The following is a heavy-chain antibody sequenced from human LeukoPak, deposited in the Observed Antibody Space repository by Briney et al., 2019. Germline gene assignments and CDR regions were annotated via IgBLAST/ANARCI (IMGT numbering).Heavy chain of an antibody. CDR2: IYYSGST. CDR3: ARDLTPYYFDY. D-gene: IGHD2-15*01. J-gene: IGHJ4*02. V-gene: IGHV4-59*01. Sequence: PSETLSLTCTVSGGSISSYYWSWIRQPPGKGLEWIGYIYYSGSTNYNPSLKSRVTISVDTSKNQFSLKLSSVTAADTAVCYCARDLTPYYFDYWGQGTLVTVSS. CDR1: GGSISSYY.